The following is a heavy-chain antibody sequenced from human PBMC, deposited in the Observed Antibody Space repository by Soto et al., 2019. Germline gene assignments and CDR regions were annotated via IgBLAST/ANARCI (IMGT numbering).Heavy chain of an antibody. V-gene: IGHV1-69*02. CDR1: GDTFSSYT. CDR3: ASVTMVRGVTTNWFDP. Sequence: QVQLVQSVAEVKKPGSSVKVSCKASGDTFSSYTISWVRQAPGQGLEWMGRIIPILDIANYAQKFQGRVTITADKSTSTAYMELSSLRSEDTAVYYCASVTMVRGVTTNWFDPWGQGTLVTVSS. D-gene: IGHD3-10*01. CDR2: IIPILDIA. J-gene: IGHJ5*02.